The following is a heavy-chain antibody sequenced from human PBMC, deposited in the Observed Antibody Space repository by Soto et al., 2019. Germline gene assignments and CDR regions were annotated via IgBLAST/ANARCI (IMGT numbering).Heavy chain of an antibody. CDR1: GFTFSTYK. D-gene: IGHD3-16*01. V-gene: IGHV3-48*02. Sequence: PGWSLRLSCAASGFTFSTYKMNWVRQAPGKGLEWVSYISGDSGTIYYADSVKGRFTTSRDNSKNSLYLQMSSLRDEDTAVYYCVRNGGFDYWGQGTLVTASS. CDR3: VRNGGFDY. CDR2: ISGDSGTI. J-gene: IGHJ4*02.